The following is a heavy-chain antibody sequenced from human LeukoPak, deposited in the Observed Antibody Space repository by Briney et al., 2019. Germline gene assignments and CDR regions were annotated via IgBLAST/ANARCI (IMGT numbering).Heavy chain of an antibody. Sequence: GASVKVSCKASGGTFSSYAISWVRQAPGQGLEWMGGIIPIFGTANYAQQFQGRVTITTDESTSTAYMELSSLRSEDPGVYYCARYFLGDSSGFYRPDRPSYYYYMDVWGKGTTVTVSS. CDR1: GGTFSSYA. CDR2: IIPIFGTA. J-gene: IGHJ6*03. V-gene: IGHV1-69*05. D-gene: IGHD3-22*01. CDR3: ARYFLGDSSGFYRPDRPSYYYYMDV.